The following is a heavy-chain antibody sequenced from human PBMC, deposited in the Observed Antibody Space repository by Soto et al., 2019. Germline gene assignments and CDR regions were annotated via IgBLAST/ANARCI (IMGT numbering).Heavy chain of an antibody. CDR1: GGSISSSSYY. CDR2: IYYSGST. Sequence: PSETLSLTCTVSGGSISSSSYYWGWIRQPPGKGLEWIGSIYYSGSTYYNPSLKSRVTISVDTSKNQFSLKLSSVTAADTAVYYCARQLRFLEWLRDTYYFDYWGQGTLVTVSS. J-gene: IGHJ4*02. D-gene: IGHD3-3*01. CDR3: ARQLRFLEWLRDTYYFDY. V-gene: IGHV4-39*01.